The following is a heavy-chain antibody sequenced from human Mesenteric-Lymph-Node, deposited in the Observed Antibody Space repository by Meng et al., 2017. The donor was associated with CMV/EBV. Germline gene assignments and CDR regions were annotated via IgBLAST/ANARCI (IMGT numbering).Heavy chain of an antibody. D-gene: IGHD2-2*02. J-gene: IGHJ3*02. Sequence: SCVASGFTFSTYWMTWVRQAPGKGLEWVANIKQDGSEKYYVDSVKGRFTISRDNAKNSLYLQMNSLRAEDTAVYYCARVRGGYCSSTSCYNAFDIWGQGTMVTVSS. CDR1: GFTFSTYW. CDR2: IKQDGSEK. V-gene: IGHV3-7*01. CDR3: ARVRGGYCSSTSCYNAFDI.